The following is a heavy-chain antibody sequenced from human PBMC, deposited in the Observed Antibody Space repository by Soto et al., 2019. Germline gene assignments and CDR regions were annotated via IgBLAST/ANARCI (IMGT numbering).Heavy chain of an antibody. D-gene: IGHD2-2*01. J-gene: IGHJ4*02. V-gene: IGHV1-18*01. CDR2: ISAYNGNT. Sequence: ASVKVSCKASGYTLTSYGISWVRQAPGQGLEWMGWISAYNGNTNYAQKLQGRVTMTTDTSTSTAYMELRSLRSDDTAVYYCARDSPAVPAAMRWSYYFDYWGQGTLVTVSS. CDR1: GYTLTSYG. CDR3: ARDSPAVPAAMRWSYYFDY.